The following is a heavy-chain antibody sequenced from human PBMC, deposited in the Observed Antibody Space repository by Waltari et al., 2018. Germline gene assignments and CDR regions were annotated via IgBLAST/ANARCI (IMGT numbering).Heavy chain of an antibody. J-gene: IGHJ4*02. CDR3: AREKYSSGFDY. D-gene: IGHD6-19*01. CDR1: GFTFSSYL. Sequence: EVQLVESGGGLVQTGGSLRLSCAASGFTFSSYLMSWVRQAPGKGLEWVANIKQDGSEKYYVDSVKGRFTISRDNAKNSLYLQMNSLRAEDTAVYYCAREKYSSGFDYWGQGTLVTVSS. CDR2: IKQDGSEK. V-gene: IGHV3-7*01.